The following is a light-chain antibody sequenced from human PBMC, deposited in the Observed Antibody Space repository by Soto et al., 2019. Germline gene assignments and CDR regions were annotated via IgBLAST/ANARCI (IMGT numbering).Light chain of an antibody. CDR2: GAS. CDR1: QSISRN. J-gene: IGKJ1*01. V-gene: IGKV3-20*01. CDR3: QQYGSSGT. Sequence: IVLTQSPGTLSLSPGERTTLSCRASQSISRNLAWYQQKPGQAPRLLFYGASTRATGIPARFSGSGSGTDFTLTISRLEPEDFAVYYCQQYGSSGTFGQGTKVDI.